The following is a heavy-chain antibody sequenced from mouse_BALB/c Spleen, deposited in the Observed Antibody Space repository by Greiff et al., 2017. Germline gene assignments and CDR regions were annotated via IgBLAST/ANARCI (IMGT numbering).Heavy chain of an antibody. Sequence: QVQLKQSAAELARPGASVKMSCKASGYTFTSYTMHWVKQRPGQGLEWIGYINPSSGYTEYNQKFKDKTTLTADKSSSTAYMQLSSLTSEDSAVYYCARTTMITTRFDYWGQGTTLTVSS. J-gene: IGHJ2*01. CDR3: ARTTMITTRFDY. CDR1: GYTFTSYT. V-gene: IGHV1-4*02. CDR2: INPSSGYT. D-gene: IGHD2-4*01.